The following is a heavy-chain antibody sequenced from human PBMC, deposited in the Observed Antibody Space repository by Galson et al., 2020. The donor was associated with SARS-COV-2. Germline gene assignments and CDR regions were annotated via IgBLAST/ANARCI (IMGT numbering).Heavy chain of an antibody. CDR2: IYYSGST. CDR1: GGSISSSNYF. J-gene: IGHJ4*02. D-gene: IGHD5-18*01. V-gene: IGHV4-39*07. CDR3: ARDEGYSSGYTAPDY. Sequence: ASETLSLTCTVSGGSISSSNYFWGWLRQPPGKGLEWIGSIYYSGSTYYNPSLKSRVTISLDTSKNQFSLRLISVTAADTAVYFCARDEGYSSGYTAPDYWGQGTLVIVSS.